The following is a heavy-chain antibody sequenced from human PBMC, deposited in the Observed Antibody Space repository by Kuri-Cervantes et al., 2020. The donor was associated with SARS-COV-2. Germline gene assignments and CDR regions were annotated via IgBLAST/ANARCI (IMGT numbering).Heavy chain of an antibody. Sequence: GEALKFSCAASEFTFSSYWMNLVRQAAGKGLVWVSRINSDGSSKSYADFVKGRFTISRDNAKTTLYLQMNSLRGEDTAVYYCARDLTLGYCSGGSCYYYYGMDVWGQGTTVTVSS. V-gene: IGHV3-74*01. CDR1: EFTFSSYW. J-gene: IGHJ6*02. D-gene: IGHD2-15*01. CDR3: ARDLTLGYCSGGSCYYYYGMDV. CDR2: INSDGSSK.